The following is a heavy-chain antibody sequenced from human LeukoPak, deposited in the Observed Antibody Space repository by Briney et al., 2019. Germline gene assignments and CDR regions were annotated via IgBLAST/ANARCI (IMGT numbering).Heavy chain of an antibody. CDR1: GGSFSGSY. V-gene: IGHV4-34*01. CDR3: ARVSISLFGVVTAHFDS. J-gene: IGHJ4*02. CDR2: INLSGST. Sequence: SETLSLTCGVSGGSFSGSYWGWIRQPPGKGLEWIGYINLSGSTNYNSSLTSRVTISLDTSKNQFSLNLRSVTTADTAVYYCARVSISLFGVVTAHFDSWGQGTLVAVSS. D-gene: IGHD3-3*01.